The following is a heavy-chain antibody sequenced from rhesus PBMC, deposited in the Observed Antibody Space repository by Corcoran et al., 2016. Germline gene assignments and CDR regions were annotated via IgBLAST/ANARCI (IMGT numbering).Heavy chain of an antibody. CDR3: ARDPHSGSWNI. V-gene: IGHV4-160*01. D-gene: IGHD6-25*01. CDR1: GGSISRNY. CDR2: FYGSGGST. Sequence: QVQLQESGPGLVKPSETLSLTCAVPGGSISRNYWSWIRQAPGKGLEWFGSFYGSGGSTEYNPALKRRVTISTDTSKNQFALKLSSVTAADTAVYYCARDPHSGSWNIWGQGVLVTVSS. J-gene: IGHJ4*01.